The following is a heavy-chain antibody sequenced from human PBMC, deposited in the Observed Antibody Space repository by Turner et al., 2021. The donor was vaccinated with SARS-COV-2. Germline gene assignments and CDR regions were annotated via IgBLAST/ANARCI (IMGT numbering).Heavy chain of an antibody. CDR2: ISGSGGST. J-gene: IGHJ4*02. CDR3: AKAQLGYYLGVDY. CDR1: GFTFSSYG. V-gene: IGHV3-23*01. Sequence: EVQLLESWGGLVQPGGSLRLSCAASGFTFSSYGMSWVRQAPGKGLEWVSAISGSGGSTYYADSVKGRFTISRDNSKNTLYLQMNSLRAEDTAVYYCAKAQLGYYLGVDYWGQGTLVTVSS. D-gene: IGHD3-3*01.